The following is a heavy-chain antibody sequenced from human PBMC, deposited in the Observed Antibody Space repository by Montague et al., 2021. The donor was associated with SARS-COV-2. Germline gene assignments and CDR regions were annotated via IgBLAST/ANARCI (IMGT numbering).Heavy chain of an antibody. J-gene: IGHJ3*02. CDR2: IFYDGST. D-gene: IGHD2-2*01. V-gene: IGHV4-39*01. CDR3: AKQALTRYCTSTTCFGAAFDI. CDR1: GGSISSRTYY. Sequence: SETLSLTCIVSGGSISSRTYYWGWIRQPPGKGLEWIGSIFYDGSTYYNPSPKSRVTISVDTSKNQFSLKLSSVTAADTAVYYCAKQALTRYCTSTTCFGAAFDIWGQGTMVTVSS.